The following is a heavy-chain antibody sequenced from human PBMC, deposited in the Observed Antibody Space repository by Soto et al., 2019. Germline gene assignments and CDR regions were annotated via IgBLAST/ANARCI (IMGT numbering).Heavy chain of an antibody. Sequence: PGGSLRLSCAASGFTFSDYYMTLIRQAPGKGLEWVASINQDGNEKYHVDSVKGRFTISRDNAKNSLYLQMNSLTVEDTAVYYCARIFSRGNFEPWGQGTMVTFSS. V-gene: IGHV3-7*01. D-gene: IGHD3-10*01. J-gene: IGHJ5*02. CDR3: ARIFSRGNFEP. CDR2: INQDGNEK. CDR1: GFTFSDYY.